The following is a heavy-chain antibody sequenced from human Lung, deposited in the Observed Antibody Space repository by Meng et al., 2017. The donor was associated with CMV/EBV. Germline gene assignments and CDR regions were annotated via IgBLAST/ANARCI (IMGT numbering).Heavy chain of an antibody. Sequence: GSXRLSCSVSGGSISSTSDYWGWIRQPPGKGLEWIGSIYYSGTTYYNPSLKSRVTVSVDTSKNHLSLTLSAVTAADTAVYYCARRPPALTGNWFDPWGQGTXVTVSS. D-gene: IGHD1-14*01. CDR2: IYYSGTT. CDR1: GGSISSTSDY. J-gene: IGHJ5*02. CDR3: ARRPPALTGNWFDP. V-gene: IGHV4-39*02.